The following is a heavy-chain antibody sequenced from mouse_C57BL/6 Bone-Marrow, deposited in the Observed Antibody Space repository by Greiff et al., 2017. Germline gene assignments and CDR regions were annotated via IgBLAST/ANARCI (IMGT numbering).Heavy chain of an antibody. D-gene: IGHD2-3*01. V-gene: IGHV1-52*01. J-gene: IGHJ1*03. Sequence: VQLQQPGAELVRPGSSVKLSCKASGYTFTSYWMHWVKQRPIQGLEWIGNIDPSDSETHSNQKFKDKATLTVDKSSSTAYMQLSSLSSEDSAVXYWAREDGYYASYFDVWGTGTTVTVSS. CDR3: AREDGYYASYFDV. CDR2: IDPSDSET. CDR1: GYTFTSYW.